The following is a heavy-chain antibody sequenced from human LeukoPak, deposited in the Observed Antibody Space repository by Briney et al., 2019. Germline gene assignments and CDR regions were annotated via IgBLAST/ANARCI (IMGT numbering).Heavy chain of an antibody. CDR2: INPNSGGT. Sequence: ASVKVSCKASGGTFSSYAISWVRQAPGQGLEWMGWINPNSGGTNYAQKFQGRVTMTRDTSISTAYMELSRLRSDDTAVYYCARVPTGGTMVRGVIIPYYYYMDVWGKGTTVTVSS. D-gene: IGHD3-10*01. J-gene: IGHJ6*03. CDR3: ARVPTGGTMVRGVIIPYYYYMDV. V-gene: IGHV1-2*02. CDR1: GGTFSSYA.